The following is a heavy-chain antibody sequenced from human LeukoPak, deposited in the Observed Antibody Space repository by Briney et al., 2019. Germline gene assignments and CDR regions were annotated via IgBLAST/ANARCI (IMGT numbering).Heavy chain of an antibody. J-gene: IGHJ4*02. Sequence: GGSLRLSCAASGFAFNYFSMNWVRQAPGKGLEWLSYITSTSSATYYAASVKGRFTISRDNAKSSLYLQMNSLRAEDTAVYYCARGGRSGWYVLSNWGQGTLVTVSS. CDR1: GFAFNYFS. V-gene: IGHV3-48*04. D-gene: IGHD6-19*01. CDR2: ITSTSSAT. CDR3: ARGGRSGWYVLSN.